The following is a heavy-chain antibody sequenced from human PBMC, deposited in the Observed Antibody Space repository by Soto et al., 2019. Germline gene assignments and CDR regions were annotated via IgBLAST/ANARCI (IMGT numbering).Heavy chain of an antibody. CDR1: GFTFSGSA. CDR3: ITMVRGVLLEY. J-gene: IGHJ4*02. V-gene: IGHV3-73*01. D-gene: IGHD3-10*01. CDR2: ITTKGNNYAT. Sequence: EVQLVESGGGLVQPGGSLKLSCAASGFTFSGSAMHWVRQASGKGPEWVGRITTKGNNYATLYAASVKDRFTISRDDSKNTAYLQMNSLKTEDTAVYYCITMVRGVLLEYWGQGTLVTVSS.